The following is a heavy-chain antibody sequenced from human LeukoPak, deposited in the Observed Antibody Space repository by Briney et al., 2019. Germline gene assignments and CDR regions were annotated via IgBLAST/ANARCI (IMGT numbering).Heavy chain of an antibody. V-gene: IGHV4-38-2*02. CDR3: ARDLVVDGYNS. CDR1: GYSISSGYY. D-gene: IGHD5-24*01. Sequence: SETLSLTCTVSGYSISSGYYWGWIRQPPGKGLEWIGSIYHSGSTYYNPSLKSRVTISVDKSKNQFSLKLSSVTAADTAVYYCARDLVVDGYNSWGQGTLVTVSS. J-gene: IGHJ4*02. CDR2: IYHSGST.